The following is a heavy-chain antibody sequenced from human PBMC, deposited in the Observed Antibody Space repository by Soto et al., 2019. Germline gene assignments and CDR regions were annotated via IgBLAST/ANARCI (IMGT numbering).Heavy chain of an antibody. D-gene: IGHD3-22*01. V-gene: IGHV4-39*01. Sequence: SETLSLTCTVSGGSISSSSYYWGWIRQPPGKGLEWIGSIYYSGSTYYNPSLKSRVTISVDPSENQVSLKLSSVTAADTAVFYCTKHAPDDSSGYYPLGYWGQGTLVTVSS. CDR1: GGSISSSSYY. J-gene: IGHJ4*02. CDR2: IYYSGST. CDR3: TKHAPDDSSGYYPLGY.